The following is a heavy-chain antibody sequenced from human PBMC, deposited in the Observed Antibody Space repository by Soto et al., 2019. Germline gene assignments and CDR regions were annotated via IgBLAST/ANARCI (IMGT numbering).Heavy chain of an antibody. D-gene: IGHD1-7*01. V-gene: IGHV3-21*01. CDR2: ISSSSSYI. CDR3: AREEYNCNYEGAY. Sequence: EVQLVESGGGLVKPGGSLRLSCAASGFTFSSYSMNWVRQAPGKGLEWVSSISSSSSYIYYADSVKGRFTISRDNAKNSLYLQMISLRAEDTAVSDCAREEYNCNYEGAYWGQGTLVTVSS. J-gene: IGHJ4*02. CDR1: GFTFSSYS.